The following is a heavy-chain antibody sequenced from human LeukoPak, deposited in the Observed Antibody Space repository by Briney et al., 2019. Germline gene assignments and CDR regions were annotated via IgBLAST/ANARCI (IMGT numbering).Heavy chain of an antibody. CDR1: GGSISSGDYY. J-gene: IGHJ6*03. D-gene: IGHD3-3*01. CDR2: IYYSGST. CDR3: ARCITIFGVVIDYYYMDV. V-gene: IGHV4-30-4*08. Sequence: SQTLSLTCTVSGGSISSGDYYWSWIRQPPGKGLEWIGYIYYSGSTYYNPSLKSRVTTSVDTSKNQFSLKLSSVTAADTAVYYCARCITIFGVVIDYYYMDVWGKGTTVTVSS.